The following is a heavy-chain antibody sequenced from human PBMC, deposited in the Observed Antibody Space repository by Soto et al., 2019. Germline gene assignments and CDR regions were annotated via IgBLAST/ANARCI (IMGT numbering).Heavy chain of an antibody. CDR3: AREYGDPNWFDP. V-gene: IGHV4-4*02. CDR1: GGSISSSNW. J-gene: IGHJ5*02. D-gene: IGHD4-17*01. CDR2: IYHSGST. Sequence: QVQLQESGPGLVTPSGTLSLTCAVSGGSISSSNWWSWVRQPPGKGLEWIGEIYHSGSTNYNPSLKSRGTISVDKSKNQFSLKLSSVTAADTAVYYCAREYGDPNWFDPWGQGTLVTVSS.